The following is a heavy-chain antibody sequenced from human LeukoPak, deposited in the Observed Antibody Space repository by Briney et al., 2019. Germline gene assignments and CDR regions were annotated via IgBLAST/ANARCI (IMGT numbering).Heavy chain of an antibody. CDR2: VSAYNGNT. Sequence: ASVQDSCLASGYTYTSYGFSWVRPPPARGLEGMGWVSAYNGNTNYAQKLQGRVTMTTDTCTSTDYMVLRSLRSDDTAVYCGARDARALTGYRAKHYWGQGTLVTVSS. V-gene: IGHV1-18*04. CDR1: GYTYTSYG. D-gene: IGHD3-9*01. CDR3: ARDARALTGYRAKHY. J-gene: IGHJ4*02.